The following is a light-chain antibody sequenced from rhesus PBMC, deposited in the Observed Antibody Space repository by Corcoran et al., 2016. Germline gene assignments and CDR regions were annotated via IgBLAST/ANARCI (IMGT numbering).Light chain of an antibody. V-gene: IGLV2-32*02. Sequence: QAALTQARSVSGSPGQSVTISCTGASSDIGTYNYVSWYQQHPGTAPKLIIYEVSQRPSGVLDRFSASKSANTASLTISGLQAVDEADYYCASYGGSGTYIFGVGTRLTVL. J-gene: IGLJ1*01. CDR2: EVS. CDR1: SSDIGTYNY. CDR3: ASYGGSGTYI.